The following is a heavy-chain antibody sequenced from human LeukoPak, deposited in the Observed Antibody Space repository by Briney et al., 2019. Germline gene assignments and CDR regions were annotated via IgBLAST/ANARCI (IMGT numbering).Heavy chain of an antibody. J-gene: IGHJ4*01. D-gene: IGHD3-10*01. Sequence: SETLSLTCTVSGDSISSTSYYWDWIRQPPGKGLEWIGSIYNSGTTYYNPSLKSRVTISVDTSKSQFSLKVSSVTAADTAVYYCASRVYGLGSFNYWGQGTLVTVSS. CDR1: GDSISSTSYY. CDR2: IYNSGTT. V-gene: IGHV4-39*01. CDR3: ASRVYGLGSFNY.